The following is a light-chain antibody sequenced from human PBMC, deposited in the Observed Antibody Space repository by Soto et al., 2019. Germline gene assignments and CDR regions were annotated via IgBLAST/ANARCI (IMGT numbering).Light chain of an antibody. CDR3: QQYDNLPLT. Sequence: TQMTQSPSSLSASVGDRVTITCQASEDITNDLNWYQQRPGKAPKVLIYDASTLETGVPSRFSGSGYGTYFKLTISSLQPEDVATYYCQQYDNLPLTFGQGTRLEI. CDR2: DAS. CDR1: EDITND. V-gene: IGKV1-33*01. J-gene: IGKJ5*01.